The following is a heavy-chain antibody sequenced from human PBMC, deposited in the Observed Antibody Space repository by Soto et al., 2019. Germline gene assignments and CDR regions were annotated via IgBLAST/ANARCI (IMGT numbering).Heavy chain of an antibody. CDR2: IIPIFGTA. CDR1: GGTFSSYA. Sequence: QVQLVQSGAEVQKPGSSVKVSCKASGGTFSSYAISWVRQAPGQGLEWMGGIIPIFGTANYAQKFQGRVTITADESTSTAYMELSSLRSEDTAVYYCARDAPSFIAAAGTGFDYWGQGTLVTVSS. D-gene: IGHD6-13*01. V-gene: IGHV1-69*01. J-gene: IGHJ4*02. CDR3: ARDAPSFIAAAGTGFDY.